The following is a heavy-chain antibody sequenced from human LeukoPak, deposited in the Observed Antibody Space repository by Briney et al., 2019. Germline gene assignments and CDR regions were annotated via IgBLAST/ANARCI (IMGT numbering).Heavy chain of an antibody. V-gene: IGHV3-23*01. CDR1: GFIFSSYS. CDR3: AKLGIAVADIYP. D-gene: IGHD6-19*01. Sequence: GGSLRLSCAASGFIFSSYSMSWVRQAPGMGLEWVSVITGSGGNTYYADSVKGRFTISRDNSKNTLYLQMNSLRAEDTAVYYCAKLGIAVADIYPWGQGTLVTVSS. J-gene: IGHJ5*02. CDR2: ITGSGGNT.